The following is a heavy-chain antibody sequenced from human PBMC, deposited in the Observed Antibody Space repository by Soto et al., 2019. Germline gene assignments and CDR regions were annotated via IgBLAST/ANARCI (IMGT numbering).Heavy chain of an antibody. V-gene: IGHV4-34*01. CDR1: GGSFSGYY. CDR3: ARDRPRPYDFWSGYYETPIDY. Sequence: PSETLSLTCAVHGGSFSGYYWSWIRQPPGKGLEWIGEINHGGSTNYNPSLKSRVTISVDTSKNQFSLKLSSVTAADTAVYYCARDRPRPYDFWSGYYETPIDYWGQGTPVTVSS. CDR2: INHGGST. D-gene: IGHD3-3*01. J-gene: IGHJ4*02.